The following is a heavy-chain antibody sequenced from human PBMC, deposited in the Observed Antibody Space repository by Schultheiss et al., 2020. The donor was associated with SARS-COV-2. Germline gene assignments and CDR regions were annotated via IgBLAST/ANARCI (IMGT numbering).Heavy chain of an antibody. D-gene: IGHD6-13*01. J-gene: IGHJ5*02. CDR1: GGSFSGYY. V-gene: IGHV4-34*01. Sequence: SETLSLTCAVYGGSFSGYYWSWIRQPPGKGLEWIGEINHSGSTNYNPSLKSRVTISVDTSKNQFSLKLSSVTAADTAVYFCARETIAAAGRSKFDAWGQGTLVTVSS. CDR3: ARETIAAAGRSKFDA. CDR2: INHSGST.